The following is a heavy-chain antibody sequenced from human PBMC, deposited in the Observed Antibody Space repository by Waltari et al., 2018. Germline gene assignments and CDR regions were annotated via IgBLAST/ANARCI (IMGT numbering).Heavy chain of an antibody. CDR2: IYYSGST. CDR3: ARSSYRSAFDI. V-gene: IGHV4-31*03. J-gene: IGHJ3*02. CDR1: GGSISSGGYY. Sequence: QVQLQESGPGLVKPSQTLSITCTVSGGSISSGGYYLSWIRQHPGKGLEWIGYIYYSGSTYYNPSLKSRVTISVDTSKNQFSLKLSSVTAADTAVYYCARSSYRSAFDIWGQGTMVTVSS.